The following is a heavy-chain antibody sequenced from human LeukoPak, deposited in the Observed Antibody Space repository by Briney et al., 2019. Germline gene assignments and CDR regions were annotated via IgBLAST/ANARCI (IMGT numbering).Heavy chain of an antibody. CDR2: IKQDGSEK. D-gene: IGHD3-10*01. Sequence: GGSLRLSCAASGFTFSSYCMTWVRQAPGKGLEWVGNIKQDGSEKYYVDSVKGRCTISRDNAKNSLYLQMNSLRVEDTAVYYCARERASGSYERAPPFDHWGQGTLVTVSS. J-gene: IGHJ4*02. V-gene: IGHV3-7*01. CDR3: ARERASGSYERAPPFDH. CDR1: GFTFSSYC.